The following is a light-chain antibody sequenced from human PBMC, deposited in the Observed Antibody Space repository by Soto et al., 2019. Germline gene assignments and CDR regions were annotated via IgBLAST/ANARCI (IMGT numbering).Light chain of an antibody. Sequence: EILLTQSPGTLSLSPGERATLSCRASQSVSNSYLAWYQQRPGQAPRLLIYGASSRATGIPDRFSGSGSGTDFTLTISRLEPEDFAVYYCQQYGSSPPLTFGGGTKVDIK. CDR2: GAS. J-gene: IGKJ4*01. CDR3: QQYGSSPPLT. V-gene: IGKV3-20*01. CDR1: QSVSNSY.